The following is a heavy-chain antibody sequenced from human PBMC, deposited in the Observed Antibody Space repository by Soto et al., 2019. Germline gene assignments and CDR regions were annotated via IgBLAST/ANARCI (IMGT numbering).Heavy chain of an antibody. V-gene: IGHV4-59*12. CDR3: ARASTTVTTLDY. CDR1: GGTISSWY. CDR2: IYHSGST. Sequence: PSETLSLTCTVSGGTISSWYWSWIRQPPGKGLEWIGYIYHSGSTYYNPSLKSRVTISVDRSKNQFSLKLSSVTAADTAVYYCARASTTVTTLDYWGQGTLVTVSS. J-gene: IGHJ4*02. D-gene: IGHD4-17*01.